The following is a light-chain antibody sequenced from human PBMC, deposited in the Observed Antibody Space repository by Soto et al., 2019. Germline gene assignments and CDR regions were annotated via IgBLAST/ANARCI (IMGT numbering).Light chain of an antibody. V-gene: IGKV1-17*01. Sequence: DIQMTQSPSSLSASVGDRVTITCRASQGISNLLGWFRHKPGKAPKRLIYAASSLQGGVPSRFSGGGSGTEFTLTITGLQPEDFADYYCLQHNTYPYTFGQGTKLEIK. CDR1: QGISNL. CDR3: LQHNTYPYT. J-gene: IGKJ2*01. CDR2: AAS.